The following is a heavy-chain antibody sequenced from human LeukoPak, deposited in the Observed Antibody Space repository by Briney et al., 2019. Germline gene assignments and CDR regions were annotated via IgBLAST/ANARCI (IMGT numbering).Heavy chain of an antibody. CDR2: IYYSGST. CDR1: GGSFSSHY. D-gene: IGHD2-2*01. J-gene: IGHJ5*02. Sequence: SETLSLICGVHGGSFSSHYWTWIRQPPGKGLEWIGYIYYSGSTNYNPSLKSRVTISVDTSKNQFSLKLSSVTAADTAVYYCARAKCSSTSCKKSGFDPWGQGTLVTVSS. CDR3: ARAKCSSTSCKKSGFDP. V-gene: IGHV4-59*08.